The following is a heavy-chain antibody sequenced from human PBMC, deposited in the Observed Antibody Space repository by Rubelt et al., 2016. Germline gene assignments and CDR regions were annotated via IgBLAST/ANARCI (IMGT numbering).Heavy chain of an antibody. Sequence: PGESLKISCRGSGFSFTSYWIGWVRQMPGKGLEWMGIIYPGDSDTRYSPSFQGQVTISADKSISTAYLQWSSLKASDTAMYYCVRLTDGWWDGYYPKLLFAYWGRGTLVTVSS. V-gene: IGHV5-51*01. CDR1: GFSFTSYW. J-gene: IGHJ4*02. CDR3: VRLTDGWWDGYYPKLLFAY. CDR2: IYPGDSDT. D-gene: IGHD2-2*03.